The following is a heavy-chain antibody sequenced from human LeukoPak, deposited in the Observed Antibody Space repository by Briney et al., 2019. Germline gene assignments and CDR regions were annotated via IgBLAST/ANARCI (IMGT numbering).Heavy chain of an antibody. CDR1: GFTFSSYS. V-gene: IGHV3-48*01. CDR2: ISSSSSTI. Sequence: GGSLRLSCAASGFTFSSYSMNWVRQAPGKGLEWVSYISSSSSTIYYADSVKGRFTISRDNAKNSLYLQMNSLRAEDTAVYYCAKDRGSPYYYMDVWGKGTTVTVSS. D-gene: IGHD3-10*01. CDR3: AKDRGSPYYYMDV. J-gene: IGHJ6*03.